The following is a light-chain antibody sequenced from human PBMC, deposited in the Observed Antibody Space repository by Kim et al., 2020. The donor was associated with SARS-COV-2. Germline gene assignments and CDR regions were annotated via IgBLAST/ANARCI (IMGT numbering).Light chain of an antibody. CDR2: YDS. CDR3: QVWDNSSDHVV. V-gene: IGLV3-21*04. J-gene: IGLJ2*01. Sequence: AAGKTARITCGGNNIGSKSVHWYQQKPGQAPVLVIYYDSDRPSGIPERFSGSNSGNTATLTISRVEAGDEADYYCQVWDNSSDHVVFGGGTQLTVL. CDR1: NIGSKS.